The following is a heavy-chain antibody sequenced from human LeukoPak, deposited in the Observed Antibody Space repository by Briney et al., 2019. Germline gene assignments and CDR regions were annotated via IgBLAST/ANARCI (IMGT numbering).Heavy chain of an antibody. J-gene: IGHJ4*02. Sequence: GASVKVSCKASGGTFSSYAISWVRQAPGQGLEWMGGIIPIFGTANYAQKFQGRVTITTDESTSTAYMELSSLRSEDTAVYYCARDLALGGDCYSFVYWGQGTLVTVSS. V-gene: IGHV1-69*05. D-gene: IGHD2-21*01. CDR1: GGTFSSYA. CDR2: IIPIFGTA. CDR3: ARDLALGGDCYSFVY.